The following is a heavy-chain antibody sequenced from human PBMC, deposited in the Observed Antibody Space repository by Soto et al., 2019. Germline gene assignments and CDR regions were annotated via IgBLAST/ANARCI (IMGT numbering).Heavy chain of an antibody. CDR2: IYYSGST. J-gene: IGHJ5*02. CDR1: GGSISSGNYY. CDR3: ARVNYPHYTPMVWFDP. V-gene: IGHV4-30-4*01. Sequence: QVQLRESGPGLVKPSQTLSLTCTVSGGSISSGNYYWSWIRQPPGQGLEWIGYIYYSGSTYYNPSLRSRVTRSLDTSKNRFSLKLNSVTAADTAVYYCARVNYPHYTPMVWFDPWGQGTLVTVSS. D-gene: IGHD5-18*01.